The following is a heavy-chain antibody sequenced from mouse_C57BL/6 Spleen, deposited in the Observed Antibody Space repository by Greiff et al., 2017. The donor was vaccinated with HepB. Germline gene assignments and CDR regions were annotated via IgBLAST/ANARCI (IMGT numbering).Heavy chain of an antibody. CDR1: GFTFSSYA. J-gene: IGHJ4*01. D-gene: IGHD2-3*01. V-gene: IGHV5-4*03. CDR2: ISDGGSYT. Sequence: DVKLVESGGGLVKPGGSLKLSCAASGFTFSSYAMSWVRQTPEKRLEWVATISDGGSYTYYPDNVKGRFTISRDNAKNNLYLQMSHLKSEDTAMYYCARAGYYVDAMDYWGQGTSVTVSS. CDR3: ARAGYYVDAMDY.